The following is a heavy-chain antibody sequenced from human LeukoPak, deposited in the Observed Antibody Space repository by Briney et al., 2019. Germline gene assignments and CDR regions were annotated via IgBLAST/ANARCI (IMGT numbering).Heavy chain of an antibody. CDR1: GGLISISTYY. J-gene: IGHJ4*02. D-gene: IGHD6-19*01. CDR3: ARTSSSGLVGGYYFDY. CDR2: IYYSGTT. Sequence: SETLSLTCTVSGGLISISTYYWGWIRQPPGKGLEWIGSIYYSGTTHYNPSLKSRVTISVDTSKNQFSLKLSSVTAADTAVYYCARTSSSGLVGGYYFDYWGQGTLVTVSS. V-gene: IGHV4-39*07.